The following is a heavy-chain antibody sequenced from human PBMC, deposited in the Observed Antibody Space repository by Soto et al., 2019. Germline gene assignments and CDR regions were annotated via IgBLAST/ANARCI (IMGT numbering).Heavy chain of an antibody. V-gene: IGHV4-34*01. J-gene: IGHJ5*02. CDR1: GGSFSGYY. CDR3: ARGQGAAAGTAPNWFDP. D-gene: IGHD6-13*01. Sequence: QVQLQQWGAGLLKPSETLSLTCAVYGGSFSGYYWSWIRQPPGKGLEGIGEINHSGSTNYNPTLKSRVTISVDTSKNQFSLKLSSVTDAATAVYYCARGQGAAAGTAPNWFDPWGQGTLVTVSS. CDR2: INHSGST.